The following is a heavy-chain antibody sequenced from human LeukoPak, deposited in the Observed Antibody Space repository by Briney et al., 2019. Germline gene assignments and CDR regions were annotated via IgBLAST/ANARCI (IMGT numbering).Heavy chain of an antibody. CDR3: AKGGNSEYSSSSY. J-gene: IGHJ4*02. V-gene: IGHV4-39*01. CDR1: RGSISISGYW. Sequence: SETLSLTCTVSRGSISISGYWGGWIRQTPGKGLEWIGIINYSGNTYYNPSLKSRVTMSVDTSKNQFSVKLSSVTAADAAVYYCAKGGNSEYSSSSYWGQGTLVTVSS. D-gene: IGHD6-6*01. CDR2: INYSGNT.